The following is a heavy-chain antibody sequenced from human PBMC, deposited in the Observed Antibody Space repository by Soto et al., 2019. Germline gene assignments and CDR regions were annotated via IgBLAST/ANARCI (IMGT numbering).Heavy chain of an antibody. CDR2: ISSHTGNT. CDR3: ARDCGTAVTPHYLDF. D-gene: IGHD4-17*01. V-gene: IGHV1-18*01. CDR1: GYNFNACG. Sequence: QVEVVQSGPEVKKPGASVKVSCKASGYNFNACGISWVRQAPGQGLEWMGWISSHTGNTNYAQNLQGRVTMTTDTSXXTVYMELRSLTSDDTAVYYCARDCGTAVTPHYLDFWGQGSLVTVSS. J-gene: IGHJ4*02.